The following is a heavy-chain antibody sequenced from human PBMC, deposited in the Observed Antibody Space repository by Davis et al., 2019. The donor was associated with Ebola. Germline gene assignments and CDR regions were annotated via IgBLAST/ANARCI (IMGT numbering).Heavy chain of an antibody. D-gene: IGHD5-12*01. V-gene: IGHV3-21*04. CDR3: AKDMQWLRVRPYYYGMDV. J-gene: IGHJ6*02. CDR2: ISSSSSYI. Sequence: GESLKISCAASGFTFSSYSMNWVRQAPGKGLEWVSSISSSSSYIYYADSVKGRFTISRDNAKNSLYLQMNILRAEDTALYYCAKDMQWLRVRPYYYGMDVWGQGTTVTVSS. CDR1: GFTFSSYS.